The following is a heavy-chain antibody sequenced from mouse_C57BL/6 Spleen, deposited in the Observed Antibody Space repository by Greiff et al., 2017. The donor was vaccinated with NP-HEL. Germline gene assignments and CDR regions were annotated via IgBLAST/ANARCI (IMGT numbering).Heavy chain of an antibody. CDR1: GYTFTSYW. CDR2: IDPSDSYT. CDR3: ARSDYGSFAY. V-gene: IGHV1-69*01. Sequence: QVQLKQPGAELVMPGASVKLSCKASGYTFTSYWMHWVKQRPGQGLEWIGEIDPSDSYTNYNQKFKGKSTLTVDKSSSTAYMQLSSLTSEDSAVYYCARSDYGSFAYWGQGTLVTVSA. D-gene: IGHD1-1*02. J-gene: IGHJ3*01.